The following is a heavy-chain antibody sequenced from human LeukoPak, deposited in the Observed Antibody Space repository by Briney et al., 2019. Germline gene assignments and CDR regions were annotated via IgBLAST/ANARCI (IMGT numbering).Heavy chain of an antibody. V-gene: IGHV3-7*01. CDR1: GFIFSNFW. CDR3: APSITIFGVVEDAFDI. D-gene: IGHD3-3*01. CDR2: IKQDGEET. Sequence: PGGSLTLSCAASGFIFSNFWMSWVRKAPGKGPEWVANIKQDGEETYYLDSVKGRFTVSRDNAKNTLYLQMNSLRAEDTAVYYCAPSITIFGVVEDAFDIWGQGTMVTVSP. J-gene: IGHJ3*02.